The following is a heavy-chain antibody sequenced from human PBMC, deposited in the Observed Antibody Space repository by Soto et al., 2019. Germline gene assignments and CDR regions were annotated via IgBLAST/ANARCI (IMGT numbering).Heavy chain of an antibody. CDR1: GYTFNRYD. D-gene: IGHD3-3*01. CDR3: ARAPTLFGVVVIPPRFDL. J-gene: IGHJ5*02. V-gene: IGHV1-18*04. CDR2: ISTYNGNT. Sequence: QDRLVQSGAEVKKPGASVKVSCKASGYTFNRYDINWVRQAPGQGPEWMGWISTYNGNTHYAQRLQGRVTMTTDTSTATTYMELRSLKSDNTAIYYCARAPTLFGVVVIPPRFDLWCQGTLVTVSS.